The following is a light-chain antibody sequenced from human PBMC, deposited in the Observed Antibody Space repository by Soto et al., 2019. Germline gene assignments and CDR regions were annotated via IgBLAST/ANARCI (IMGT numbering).Light chain of an antibody. J-gene: IGKJ5*01. Sequence: EIVLTQSPDTLSLSPGEGSTLSCRASHSVSSSYLAWYHQRPGQAPRLLIYGSYSRATGIPARFGGSGSGTDFTLTISSLEPEDFAVYYCQQRQHWPPITFGQGTRLEIK. CDR3: QQRQHWPPIT. CDR2: GSY. V-gene: IGKV3D-20*02. CDR1: HSVSSSY.